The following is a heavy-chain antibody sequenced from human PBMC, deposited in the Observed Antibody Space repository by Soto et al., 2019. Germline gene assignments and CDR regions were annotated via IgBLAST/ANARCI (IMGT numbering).Heavy chain of an antibody. CDR3: ARGDLWYTTSTTDDAFDC. Sequence: GCLSISCASSCFSLSSSEICWVRQDPGKGLEWVSYISSSGSTIYYADSVQGRFTISRDTTNNSLSLQMKSLRADDTAIYYCARGDLWYTTSTTDDAFDCWGQGT. CDR2: ISSSGSTI. D-gene: IGHD6-6*01. CDR1: CFSLSSSE. J-gene: IGHJ3*01. V-gene: IGHV3-48*03.